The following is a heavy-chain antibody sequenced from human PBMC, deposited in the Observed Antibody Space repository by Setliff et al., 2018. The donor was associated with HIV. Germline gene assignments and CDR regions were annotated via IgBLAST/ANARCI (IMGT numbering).Heavy chain of an antibody. CDR1: GYTFTSYA. J-gene: IGHJ3*01. V-gene: IGHV1-3*01. D-gene: IGHD4-17*01. CDR2: INAGSGNT. CDR3: ARGLSYSDDGYDGFDV. Sequence: ASVKVSCKASGYTFTSYAMHWVRQAPGQRLEWLGWINAGSGNTRYSQKFQDRLTITRDTSARTVYMELSSLKSEDTAVYFCARGLSYSDDGYDGFDVWGQGTLVTVSS.